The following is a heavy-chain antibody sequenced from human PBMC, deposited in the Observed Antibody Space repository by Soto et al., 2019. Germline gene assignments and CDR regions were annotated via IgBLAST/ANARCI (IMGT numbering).Heavy chain of an antibody. Sequence: QVQLVQSGAEVKKPGASVKVSCKVSGYTLTELSMHWVRQAPGKGLEWMGGVDPEDGETIYAQKFQGRVTMTEDTSTDPAYMELSSLRSEDTAVYYCATGPGTTTGQDWFDPWGQGTLVTVSS. J-gene: IGHJ5*02. V-gene: IGHV1-24*01. CDR2: VDPEDGET. D-gene: IGHD1-7*01. CDR1: GYTLTELS. CDR3: ATGPGTTTGQDWFDP.